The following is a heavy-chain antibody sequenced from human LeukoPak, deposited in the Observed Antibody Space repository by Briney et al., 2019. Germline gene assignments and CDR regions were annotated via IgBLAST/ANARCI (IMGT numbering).Heavy chain of an antibody. CDR2: INYSGST. CDR1: GASISSSSFY. D-gene: IGHD6-19*01. Sequence: SETLSLTCTVSGASISSSSFYWGWIRQPPGKGLMWIGNINYSGSTYYNPSLKSRVTISVDTSKNQLSLKLSSVTAADTAVYYCARIYTSGHNYWGQGTLVTVSS. V-gene: IGHV4-39*07. J-gene: IGHJ4*02. CDR3: ARIYTSGHNY.